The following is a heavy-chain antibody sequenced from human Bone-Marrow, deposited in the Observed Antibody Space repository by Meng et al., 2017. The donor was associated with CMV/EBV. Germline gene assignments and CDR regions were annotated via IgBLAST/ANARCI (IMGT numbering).Heavy chain of an antibody. D-gene: IGHD2-2*02. Sequence: SVKVSCKASGGTFSSYAISWVRQAPGQGLEWMGGIIPILGIANYAQKFQGRVTITADKSTSTAYMELSSLRSEDTAVYYCAAGTFVVVPAGIEFWGQGTLVTVSS. CDR3: AAGTFVVVPAGIEF. CDR2: IIPILGIA. V-gene: IGHV1-69*10. J-gene: IGHJ4*02. CDR1: GGTFSSYA.